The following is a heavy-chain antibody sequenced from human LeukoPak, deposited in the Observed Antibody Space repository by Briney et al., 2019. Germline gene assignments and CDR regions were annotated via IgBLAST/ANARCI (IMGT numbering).Heavy chain of an antibody. J-gene: IGHJ6*04. CDR2: ISSSGSTI. D-gene: IGHD3-10*02. Sequence: GGSLRLSCAASGFTFSSYSMNWVRQAPGKGLGWVSYISSSGSTIYYADSVKGRFTISRDNAKNSLYLQMNSLRAEDTAVYYCAELGITMIGGVWGKGTTVTISS. CDR3: AELGITMIGGV. CDR1: GFTFSSYS. V-gene: IGHV3-48*04.